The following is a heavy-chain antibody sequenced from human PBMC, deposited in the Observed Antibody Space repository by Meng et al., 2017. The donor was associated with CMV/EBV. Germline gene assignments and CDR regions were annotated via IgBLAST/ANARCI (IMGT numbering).Heavy chain of an antibody. V-gene: IGHV1-18*01. CDR2: ISAYNGYT. CDR1: YTCTSDG. J-gene: IGHJ4*02. D-gene: IGHD3-3*01. Sequence: YTCTSDGISWVRQATGQGLEWMGLISAYNGYTNYVEKLQGRVTMTTDTSTSTAYMELRSLRSDDTAVYYCARKRHYDSWSGYLVDYWGQGTLVTVSS. CDR3: ARKRHYDSWSGYLVDY.